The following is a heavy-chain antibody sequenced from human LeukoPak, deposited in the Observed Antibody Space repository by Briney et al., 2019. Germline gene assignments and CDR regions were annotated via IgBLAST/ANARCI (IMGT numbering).Heavy chain of an antibody. CDR1: GGSISSGGYS. CDR3: ARLVWFGENYYFVY. CDR2: IYHSGST. J-gene: IGHJ4*02. V-gene: IGHV4-30-2*01. D-gene: IGHD3-10*01. Sequence: SQTLSLTCAVSGGSISSGGYSWSWIRQPPGKGLEWIGYIYHSGSTYYNPSLKSRVTISVDRSKNQFSLKLSSVTAADTAVYYCARLVWFGENYYFVYWGQGTLVTVSS.